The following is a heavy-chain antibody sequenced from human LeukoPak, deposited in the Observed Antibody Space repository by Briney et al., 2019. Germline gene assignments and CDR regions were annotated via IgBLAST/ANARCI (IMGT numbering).Heavy chain of an antibody. J-gene: IGHJ4*02. CDR1: GYSISSGYY. Sequence: SETLSLTCAVSGYSISSGYYWGWIRQPPGKGLECIGSIYYSGSTYYNPSLKSRLTISVATSKNHFSLKLSSVTAPDTALYYCARGMRGYSGYDQPPFEHWGRGTLVTVSS. CDR2: IYYSGST. V-gene: IGHV4-38-2*01. D-gene: IGHD5-12*01. CDR3: ARGMRGYSGYDQPPFEH.